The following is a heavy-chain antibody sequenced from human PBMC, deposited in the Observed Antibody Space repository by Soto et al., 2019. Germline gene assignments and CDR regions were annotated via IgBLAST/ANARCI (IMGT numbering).Heavy chain of an antibody. D-gene: IGHD2-2*01. V-gene: IGHV3-48*02. J-gene: IGHJ6*02. CDR1: GFTFSSYS. Sequence: EVQLVESGGGLVQPGGSLRLSCAASGFTFSSYSMNWVRQAPGQGLEWVSYISSSSSTIYYADSVKGRFTISRDNAKNSLYLQMNSLRDEDTAVYYCARDIGDIVVVPAADSEGYYYYYGMDVWGQGTTVTVSS. CDR3: ARDIGDIVVVPAADSEGYYYYYGMDV. CDR2: ISSSSSTI.